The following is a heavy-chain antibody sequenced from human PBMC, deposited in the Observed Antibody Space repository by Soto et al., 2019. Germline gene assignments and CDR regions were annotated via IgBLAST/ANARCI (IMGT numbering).Heavy chain of an antibody. CDR2: IYPGDSDT. Sequence: PGESLKISCKGSGYSFTSYWIGWVRQMPGKGLEWMGIIYPGDSDTRYSPSFQGRVTISADKSISTAYLQWSSLKASDTAMYYCASHVPGGYYYYGMDVWGQGTTVTVSS. CDR1: GYSFTSYW. D-gene: IGHD3-16*01. CDR3: ASHVPGGYYYYGMDV. J-gene: IGHJ6*02. V-gene: IGHV5-51*01.